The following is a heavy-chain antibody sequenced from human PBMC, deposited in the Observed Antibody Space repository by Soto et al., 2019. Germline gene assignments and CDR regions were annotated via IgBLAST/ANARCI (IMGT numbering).Heavy chain of an antibody. CDR2: IYSGGST. CDR3: ARERAISEYSSSSH. D-gene: IGHD6-6*01. Sequence: GGSLRLSCAASGFTVSSNYMSWVRQAPGKGLEWVSVIYSGGSTYYADSVKGRFTISRHNSKNTLYLQMNSLRAEDTAVYYCARERAISEYSSSSHWGQGTLVTVSS. V-gene: IGHV3-53*04. J-gene: IGHJ4*02. CDR1: GFTVSSNY.